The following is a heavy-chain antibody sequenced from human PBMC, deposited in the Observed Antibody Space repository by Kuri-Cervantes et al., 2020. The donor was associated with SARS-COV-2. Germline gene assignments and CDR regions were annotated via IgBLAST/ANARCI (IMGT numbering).Heavy chain of an antibody. Sequence: SETLSLTCSVSGGSISSSGHYWGWVRQPPGKGLEWIGSIYFSGSTHYTPSLKSRVTISVDTSKNQFSLKLTSVTATDTAVYYCGRQASDWHIDYWGQGTLVTVSS. D-gene: IGHD3-9*01. CDR2: IYFSGST. CDR3: GRQASDWHIDY. V-gene: IGHV4-39*01. CDR1: GGSISSSGHY. J-gene: IGHJ4*02.